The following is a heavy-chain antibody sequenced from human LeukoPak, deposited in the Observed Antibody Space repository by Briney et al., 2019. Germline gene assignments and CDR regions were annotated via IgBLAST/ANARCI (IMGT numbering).Heavy chain of an antibody. CDR2: IFYTGST. V-gene: IGHV4-39*01. CDR1: GGSISSGDSQ. D-gene: IGHD2-2*01. CDR3: ARLAPGYCSSTNCYAFDY. J-gene: IGHJ4*02. Sequence: PSETLSLTCAVSGGSISSGDSQWGWLRQPPGKGLESIGTIFYTGSTYYNPTLKTRVTIAVDTSKNQFSLKLNSVTAADTSVYYCARLAPGYCSSTNCYAFDYWGRGALVTVSS.